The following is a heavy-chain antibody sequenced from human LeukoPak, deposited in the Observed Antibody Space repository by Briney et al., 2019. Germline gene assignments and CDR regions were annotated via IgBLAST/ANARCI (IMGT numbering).Heavy chain of an antibody. CDR2: IYYRGST. J-gene: IGHJ4*02. Sequence: SETLSLTCAVYGGSFSGSYWSWIRQPPGKGLEWIGSIYYRGSTDYNPSLKSRVSISVDTSNNQLSLRLDSVTAADTAVYYCARDRTKHTVTTHFDYWGQGSLVVVSS. D-gene: IGHD4-17*01. CDR3: ARDRTKHTVTTHFDY. CDR1: GGSFSGSY. V-gene: IGHV4-34*01.